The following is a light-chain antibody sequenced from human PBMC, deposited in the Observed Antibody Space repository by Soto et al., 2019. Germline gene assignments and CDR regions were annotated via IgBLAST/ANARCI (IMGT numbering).Light chain of an antibody. CDR1: QGITNY. J-gene: IGKJ3*01. CDR3: KKYNSPLFT. V-gene: IGKV1-27*01. Sequence: DIQMTQSPSSLSASVGDRVTITCRASQGITNYLAWYQQKPGKVPDLLIYAASTLQSGAPSRFSGSGSGTDSTPTISSLHPKDVPTYFCKKYNSPLFTFGPGTKVDIK. CDR2: AAS.